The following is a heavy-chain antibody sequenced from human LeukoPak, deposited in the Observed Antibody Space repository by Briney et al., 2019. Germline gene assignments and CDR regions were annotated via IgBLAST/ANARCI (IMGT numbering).Heavy chain of an antibody. CDR1: GFTFSDYY. V-gene: IGHV3-11*06. J-gene: IGHJ4*02. CDR3: ARARGGLRSDFDF. Sequence: PGGSLRLSCAASGFTFSDYYMSWIRQAPGKGLEWVSYISSSSSYTNYADSVKGRFTISRDNAKNSLYLQMNSLRAEDTAVYYCARARGGLRSDFDFWGQGTLVTVSS. CDR2: ISSSSSYT. D-gene: IGHD5-12*01.